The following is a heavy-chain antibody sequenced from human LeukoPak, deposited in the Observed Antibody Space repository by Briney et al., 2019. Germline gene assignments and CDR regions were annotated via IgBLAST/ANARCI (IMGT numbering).Heavy chain of an antibody. CDR1: GFTFSSYG. CDR3: AKVSADSSGYYIDY. Sequence: PGGSLRLSCAASGFTFSSYGMHWVRQAPGKGLEWVAVISYDGSNKYYADSVKGRFTISRDNSKNTLYLQMNSLRAGDTAVYYCAKVSADSSGYYIDYWGQGTLVTVSS. CDR2: ISYDGSNK. J-gene: IGHJ4*02. D-gene: IGHD3-22*01. V-gene: IGHV3-30*18.